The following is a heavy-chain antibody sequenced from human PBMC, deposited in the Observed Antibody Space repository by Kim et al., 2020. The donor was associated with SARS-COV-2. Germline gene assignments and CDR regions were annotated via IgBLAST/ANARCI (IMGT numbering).Heavy chain of an antibody. D-gene: IGHD6-13*01. Sequence: GGSLRLSCAASGFTFSNYAMSWVRQTPGKGLEWVSAIGGSGGSTYYADSVKGRFTISRDNSENTLYLQMDSLRAEDTALYYCAKDLRGYTSSRGPFDYWGQGTLVTVSS. CDR2: IGGSGGST. CDR1: GFTFSNYA. J-gene: IGHJ4*02. V-gene: IGHV3-23*01. CDR3: AKDLRGYTSSRGPFDY.